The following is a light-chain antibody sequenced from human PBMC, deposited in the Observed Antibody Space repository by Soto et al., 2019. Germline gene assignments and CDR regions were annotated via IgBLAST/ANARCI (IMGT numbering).Light chain of an antibody. Sequence: QSVLTQPPSASGTPGQRVSISCSGSGSNVGSYTVSWYQQVLGTAPKLLIYNNNKRPPGVPDRFSDSKSGTSASLAITGLQSEDEADYYCAAWDDSLNGPVFGGGTKLTVL. CDR3: AAWDDSLNGPV. CDR2: NNN. V-gene: IGLV1-44*01. J-gene: IGLJ2*01. CDR1: GSNVGSYT.